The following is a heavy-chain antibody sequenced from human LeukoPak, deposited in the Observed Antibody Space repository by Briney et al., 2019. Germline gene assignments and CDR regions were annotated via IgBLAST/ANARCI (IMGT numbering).Heavy chain of an antibody. CDR1: GDSVSSNSAA. CDR3: ARGYSSGWYVLNWFDP. D-gene: IGHD6-19*01. J-gene: IGHJ5*02. V-gene: IGHV6-1*01. Sequence: PSQTLSLTCAISGDSVSSNSAAWNWIRQSPSXXXXXXXXXXYRSKWYNDYAVSVKSRITINPDTSKNQFSLQLNSVTPEDTAVYYCARGYSSGWYVLNWFDPWGQGTLVTVSS. CDR2: XXYRSKWYN.